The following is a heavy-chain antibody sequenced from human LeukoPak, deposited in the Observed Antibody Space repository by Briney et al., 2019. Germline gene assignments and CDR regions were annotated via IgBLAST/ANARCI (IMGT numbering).Heavy chain of an antibody. Sequence: GGSLRLSCAASGFTFSSYWMHRVRQAPGRGLVWVSRINSDGSSTSYADSVKGRFTISRDNAKNTLYLQMNSLRAEDTAVYYCASHVDTPYYYYYMDVWGKGTTVTVSS. CDR1: GFTFSSYW. CDR3: ASHVDTPYYYYYMDV. V-gene: IGHV3-74*01. CDR2: INSDGSST. D-gene: IGHD5-18*01. J-gene: IGHJ6*03.